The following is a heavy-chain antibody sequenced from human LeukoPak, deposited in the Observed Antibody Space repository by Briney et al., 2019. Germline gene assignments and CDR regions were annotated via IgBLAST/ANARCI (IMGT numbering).Heavy chain of an antibody. CDR2: MNPNSGNT. D-gene: IGHD3-10*01. V-gene: IGHV1-8*01. J-gene: IGHJ6*02. Sequence: ASVKVSCKASGYTFTSYDINWVRQATGQGLEWMGWMNPNSGNTGYAQKFQGRVTMTRNTSISTAYMELSSLRSEGTAVYYCAGTLVLLWFGSYGMDVWGQGTTVTVSS. CDR3: AGTLVLLWFGSYGMDV. CDR1: GYTFTSYD.